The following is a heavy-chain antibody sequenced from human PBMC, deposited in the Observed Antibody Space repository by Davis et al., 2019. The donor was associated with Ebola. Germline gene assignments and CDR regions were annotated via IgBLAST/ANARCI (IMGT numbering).Heavy chain of an antibody. CDR3: ASLRRTITGMDDGFDI. J-gene: IGHJ3*02. CDR1: GYSFTNYW. CDR2: IYPGDSDT. V-gene: IGHV5-51*01. D-gene: IGHD2-8*02. Sequence: GESLKISCKVSGYSFTNYWIAWVRQMPGKGLEWMGIIYPGDSDTKYSPSFRGQVTISADKSMKTAFLQWSSLKASDSGMYYCASLRRTITGMDDGFDIWGQGTMVTVSS.